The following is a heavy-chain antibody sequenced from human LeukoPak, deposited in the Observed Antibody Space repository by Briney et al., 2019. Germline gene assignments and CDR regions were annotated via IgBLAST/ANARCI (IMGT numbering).Heavy chain of an antibody. D-gene: IGHD2-21*02. Sequence: GASVKVSCKTSGYTFTNYGMHWVRQAPRQSPEWMGWINTGNGNTKSSQKFQGRVTMTRDTSTSTVYMELSSLRSEDTAVYYCARDLGGSVVTATDWYFDLWGRGTLVTVSS. J-gene: IGHJ2*01. CDR1: GYTFTNYG. CDR3: ARDLGGSVVTATDWYFDL. CDR2: INTGNGNT. V-gene: IGHV1-3*04.